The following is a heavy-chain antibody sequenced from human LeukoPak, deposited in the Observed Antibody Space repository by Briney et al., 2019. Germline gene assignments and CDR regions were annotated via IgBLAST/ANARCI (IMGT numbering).Heavy chain of an antibody. D-gene: IGHD2-2*01. CDR3: ARLRGPVPAAMLVGWFDP. J-gene: IGHJ5*02. CDR2: IIPIFGTA. V-gene: IGHV1-69*13. Sequence: SVKVSCKASGGTFSSYAISWVRQAPGQGLEWMGGIIPIFGTANCAQKFQGRVTITADESTSTAYMELSSLRSEDTAVYYCARLRGPVPAAMLVGWFDPWGQGTLVTVSS. CDR1: GGTFSSYA.